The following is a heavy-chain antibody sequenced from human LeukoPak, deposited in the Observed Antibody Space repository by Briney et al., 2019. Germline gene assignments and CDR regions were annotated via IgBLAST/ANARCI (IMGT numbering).Heavy chain of an antibody. J-gene: IGHJ5*01. D-gene: IGHD5-12*01. CDR3: ARVGYSGYDFDF. Sequence: SETLSLTCTVSGGSISSGDYYWSWIRQPPGKGLEWIGYIYHSGSTYYNPSLKSRVTISVDRSKNQFSLKLSSVTAADTAVYYCARVGYSGYDFDFWGQGTLVTVSS. CDR2: IYHSGST. CDR1: GGSISSGDYY. V-gene: IGHV4-30-2*01.